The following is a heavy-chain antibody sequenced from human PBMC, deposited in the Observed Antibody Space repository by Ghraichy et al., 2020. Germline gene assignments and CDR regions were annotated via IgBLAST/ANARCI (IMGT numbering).Heavy chain of an antibody. CDR2: IYYSGST. Sequence: SETPSLTCTVSGGSISSSSYYWGWIRQPPGKGLEWIGSIYYSGSTYYNPSLKSRVTISVDTSKNQFSLKLSSVTAADTAVYYCARLGGRWYYYDSSGYDDAFDIWGQGTMVTVSS. CDR1: GGSISSSSYY. J-gene: IGHJ3*02. D-gene: IGHD3-22*01. V-gene: IGHV4-39*01. CDR3: ARLGGRWYYYDSSGYDDAFDI.